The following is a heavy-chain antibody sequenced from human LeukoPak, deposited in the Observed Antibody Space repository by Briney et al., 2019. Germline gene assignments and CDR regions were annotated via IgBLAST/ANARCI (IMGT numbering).Heavy chain of an antibody. CDR1: GYTFINYA. Sequence: ASVKVSCKASGYTFINYAMHWVRQAPGQRLEWMGWINAGNGNTKFSQKFQGRVTITRDTSASTAYMQLSSLRSEDTAVYYCARSRTYYYDSSGYPPDAFDIWGQGTMVTVSS. CDR3: ARSRTYYYDSSGYPPDAFDI. V-gene: IGHV1-3*01. CDR2: INAGNGNT. J-gene: IGHJ3*02. D-gene: IGHD3-22*01.